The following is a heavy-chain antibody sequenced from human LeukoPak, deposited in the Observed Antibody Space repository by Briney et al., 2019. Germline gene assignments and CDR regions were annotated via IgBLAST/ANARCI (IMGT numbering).Heavy chain of an antibody. CDR3: ARFVLGIVAAASDAFDI. V-gene: IGHV3-23*01. CDR2: ISGSGGST. Sequence: GGSLRLSRAASGFTFSSYAMSWVRQAPGKGLEWVSAISGSGGSTYYADSVKGRFTISRDNSKNTLYLQMNSLRAEDTAVYYCARFVLGIVAAASDAFDIWGQGTMVTVSS. D-gene: IGHD6-13*01. J-gene: IGHJ3*02. CDR1: GFTFSSYA.